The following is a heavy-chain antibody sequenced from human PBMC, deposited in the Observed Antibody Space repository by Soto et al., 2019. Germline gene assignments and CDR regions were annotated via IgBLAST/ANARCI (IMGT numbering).Heavy chain of an antibody. Sequence: SETLSLTCAVSGGSISSGGYSWSWIRQPPGKGLEWIGYIYHSGSTYYNPSLKSRVTISVDRSKNQFSLKLSSVTAADTAVYDCARGESLEVNFDYWGQGNLVTFSS. CDR2: IYHSGST. V-gene: IGHV4-30-2*01. CDR1: GGSISSGGYS. CDR3: ARGESLEVNFDY. J-gene: IGHJ4*02. D-gene: IGHD1-1*01.